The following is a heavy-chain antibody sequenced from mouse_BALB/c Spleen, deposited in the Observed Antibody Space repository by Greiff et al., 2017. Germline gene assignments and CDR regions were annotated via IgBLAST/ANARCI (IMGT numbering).Heavy chain of an antibody. CDR3: AREGGYFGC. J-gene: IGHJ2*01. D-gene: IGHD3-3*01. CDR1: GFTFSSYA. V-gene: IGHV5-6-5*01. Sequence: EVQLVESGGGLVKPGGSLKLSCAASGFTFSSYAMSWVRQTPEKRLEWVASISSGGSTYYPDSVKGRFTISRDNARNILYLQMSSLRSEDTAMYYCAREGGYFGCWGQGTTLTVSS. CDR2: ISSGGST.